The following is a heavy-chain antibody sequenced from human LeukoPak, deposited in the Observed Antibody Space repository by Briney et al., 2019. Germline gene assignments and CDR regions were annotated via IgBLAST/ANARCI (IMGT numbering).Heavy chain of an antibody. Sequence: ASVKVSCKASGYTFTSNYIHWVRQAPGQGLEWMGMIYPRDGSTSYAQKFQGRVTVTRDTSTSTVHMELSGLRSEDTSVYYCARDQEGFDYWGQGTLVTVSS. J-gene: IGHJ4*02. V-gene: IGHV1-46*01. CDR3: ARDQEGFDY. CDR1: GYTFTSNY. CDR2: IYPRDGST.